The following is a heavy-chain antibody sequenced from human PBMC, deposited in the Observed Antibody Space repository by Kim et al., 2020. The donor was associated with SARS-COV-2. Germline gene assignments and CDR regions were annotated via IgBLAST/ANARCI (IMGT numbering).Heavy chain of an antibody. D-gene: IGHD3-9*01. J-gene: IGHJ4*02. CDR2: ISWNSGSI. Sequence: GGSLRLSCAASGFTFDDYAMHWVRQAPGKGLEWVSGISWNSGSIGYADSVKGRFTISRDNAKNSLYLQMNSLRAEDTALYYCAKAGYVTDDILTGYYYYFDYWGQGTLVTVSS. CDR3: AKAGYVTDDILTGYYYYFDY. CDR1: GFTFDDYA. V-gene: IGHV3-9*01.